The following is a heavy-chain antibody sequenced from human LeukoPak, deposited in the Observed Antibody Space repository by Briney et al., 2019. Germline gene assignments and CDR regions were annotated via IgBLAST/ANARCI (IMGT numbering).Heavy chain of an antibody. D-gene: IGHD1-26*01. V-gene: IGHV4-39*01. Sequence: SETLSLTRTVSGGSISSSSYYWGWIRQPPGKGLEWIGSIYYSGSTYYNPSLKSRVTISVDTSKNQFSLKLSSVTAADTAVYYCARRSSGSYYVQYFQHWGQGTLVTVSS. J-gene: IGHJ1*01. CDR1: GGSISSSSYY. CDR2: IYYSGST. CDR3: ARRSSGSYYVQYFQH.